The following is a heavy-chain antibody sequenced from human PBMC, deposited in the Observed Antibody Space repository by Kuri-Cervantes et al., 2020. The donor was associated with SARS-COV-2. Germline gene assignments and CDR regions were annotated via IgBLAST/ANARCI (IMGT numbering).Heavy chain of an antibody. CDR2: ISYDGSNK. V-gene: IGHV3-30*09. J-gene: IGHJ4*02. Sequence: GESLKISCTASGFTFSSYAMHWVRQAPGKGLEWVAVISYDGSNKYYADSVKGRFAISRDNARNSLYLQMNSLTDDDAAVYYCAGSGSLDYWGQGTLVPSPQ. CDR1: GFTFSSYA. D-gene: IGHD1-26*01. CDR3: AGSGSLDY.